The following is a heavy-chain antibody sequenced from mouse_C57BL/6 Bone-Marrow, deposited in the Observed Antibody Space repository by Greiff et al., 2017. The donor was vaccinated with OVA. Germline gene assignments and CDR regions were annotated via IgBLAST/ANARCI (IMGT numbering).Heavy chain of an antibody. V-gene: IGHV1-81*01. Sequence: VKLMESGAELARPGASVKLSCKASGYTFTSYGISWVKQSTGQGLEWIGEIYPRSGNTYYNEKFKGKATLTADKSSSTAYMELRSLTSEAAAVYFCARWGGKGYWGQGTTLTVSA. CDR3: ARWGGKGY. CDR2: IYPRSGNT. CDR1: GYTFTSYG. J-gene: IGHJ2*01.